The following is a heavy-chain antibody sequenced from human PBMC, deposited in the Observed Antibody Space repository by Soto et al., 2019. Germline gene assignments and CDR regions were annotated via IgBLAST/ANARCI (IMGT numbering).Heavy chain of an antibody. V-gene: IGHV4-34*01. J-gene: IGHJ4*02. D-gene: IGHD6-6*01. CDR2: INHSGST. CDR3: ARQLNPYSSSSLGY. CDR1: CGSFSGYY. Sequence: SETLSLTCAVYCGSFSGYYWSWIRQPPGKGLEWIGEINHSGSTNYNPSLKSRVTISVDTSKNQFSLKLSSVTAADTAVYYCARQLNPYSSSSLGYWGQGTLVTVSS.